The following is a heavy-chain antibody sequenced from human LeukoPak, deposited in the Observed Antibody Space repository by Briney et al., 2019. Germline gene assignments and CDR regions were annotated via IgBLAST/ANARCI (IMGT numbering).Heavy chain of an antibody. Sequence: GGSLRLSCAASGFTFNRYEFICVRQAPGKGLEWVSYIHTTATTIYYADSVKGRFSISRDNAKSSLYLQMNSLRAEDTAVYYCAKWYPGNMDVWGKGTTVTVSS. CDR2: IHTTATTI. CDR3: AKWYPGNMDV. V-gene: IGHV3-48*03. CDR1: GFTFNRYE. J-gene: IGHJ6*04. D-gene: IGHD2-2*01.